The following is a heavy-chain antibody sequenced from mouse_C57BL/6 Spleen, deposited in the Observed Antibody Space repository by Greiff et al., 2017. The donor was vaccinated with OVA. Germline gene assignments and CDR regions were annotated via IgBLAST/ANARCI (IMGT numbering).Heavy chain of an antibody. CDR2: IYPRSGNN. V-gene: IGHV1-81*01. CDR1: GYTFTSYG. CDR3: ARKGITTVVTPFAY. J-gene: IGHJ3*01. Sequence: VQLQQSGAELARPGASVKLSCKASGYTFTSYGISWVKQRTGQGLEWIGEIYPRSGNNYYNEKFKGKATLTADKSSSTAYMELRSLTSEDSAVYFCARKGITTVVTPFAYWGQGTLVTVSA. D-gene: IGHD1-1*01.